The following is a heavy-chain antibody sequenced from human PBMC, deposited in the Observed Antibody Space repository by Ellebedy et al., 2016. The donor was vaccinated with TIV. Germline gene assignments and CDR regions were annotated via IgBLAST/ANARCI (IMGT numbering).Heavy chain of an antibody. J-gene: IGHJ4*02. Sequence: PGGSLRLSCAASGFTFSSYGMHWVRQAPGKGLEWVAVISYDGSNKYYADSVKGRFTISRDNSKNTLYLQMSSLRAEDTAVYYCARDRGYSYGSRYFDFWGQGALVTVSS. CDR1: GFTFSSYG. V-gene: IGHV3-30*03. CDR3: ARDRGYSYGSRYFDF. D-gene: IGHD5-18*01. CDR2: ISYDGSNK.